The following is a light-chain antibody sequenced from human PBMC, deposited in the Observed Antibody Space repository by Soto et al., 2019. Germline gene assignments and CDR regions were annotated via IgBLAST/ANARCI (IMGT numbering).Light chain of an antibody. V-gene: IGKV1-5*03. Sequence: DIRMAQSPSTLSASVGDTVTITCRASESIDNWLAWYQQKPGKAPKLLIYAASSLESGVPSRFSGSGSGTEFTLTISSLQPDDFATYYCHHYNTYSTFGQGTKVDTK. J-gene: IGKJ1*01. CDR3: HHYNTYST. CDR2: AAS. CDR1: ESIDNW.